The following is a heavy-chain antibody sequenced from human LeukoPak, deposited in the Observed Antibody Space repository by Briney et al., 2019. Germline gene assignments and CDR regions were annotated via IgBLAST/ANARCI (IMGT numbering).Heavy chain of an antibody. V-gene: IGHV3-21*01. J-gene: IGHJ4*02. CDR3: ARDYFRRRGIFDY. D-gene: IGHD3-9*01. CDR1: GFTFSSYS. Sequence: PGGSLRLSCAASGFTFSSYSMNWVRQAPGKGLEWVSSISISSGYIYYEDSVKGRFTIPRDNAKNSLYLQMNSLRAEDMAVYYCARDYFRRRGIFDYWGQGTLVTVSS. CDR2: ISISSGYI.